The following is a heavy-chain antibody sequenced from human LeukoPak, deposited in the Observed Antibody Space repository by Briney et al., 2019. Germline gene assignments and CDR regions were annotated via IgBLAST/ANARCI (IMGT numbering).Heavy chain of an antibody. V-gene: IGHV4-34*01. CDR3: ARSGRRSSSWRPYYYYYYMDV. CDR2: INHSGST. D-gene: IGHD6-13*01. CDR1: GGSFRGYY. J-gene: IGHJ6*03. Sequence: SETLSLTCAVYGGSFRGYYWSWIRQPPGKGLEWIGEINHSGSTNYNPSLKSRVTISVDTSKNQFSLKLSSVTAADTAVYYCARSGRRSSSWRPYYYYYYMDVWGKGTTVTVSS.